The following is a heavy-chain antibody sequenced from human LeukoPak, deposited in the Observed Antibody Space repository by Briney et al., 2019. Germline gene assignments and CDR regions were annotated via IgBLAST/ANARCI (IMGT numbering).Heavy chain of an antibody. V-gene: IGHV3-9*01. CDR3: AKDIGPVIAAAGPWGDFDY. D-gene: IGHD6-13*01. CDR1: GFTFDDYA. J-gene: IGHJ4*02. CDR2: ISWNSGSI. Sequence: GGSLRLSCAASGFTFDDYAMHWVRQAPGKGLEWVSGISWNSGSIGYADSVKGRFTISRDNAKNSLYLQMNSLRAEDTALYYCAKDIGPVIAAAGPWGDFDYWGQGTLVTVSS.